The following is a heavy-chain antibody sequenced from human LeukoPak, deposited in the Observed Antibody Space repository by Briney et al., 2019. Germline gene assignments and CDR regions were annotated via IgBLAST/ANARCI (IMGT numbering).Heavy chain of an antibody. Sequence: PSETLSLTCTVSGGSISSGSYYWSWVRQPAGKGLEWIGRIYTSGRTDYNPSLKSRVTISVDMSKNQFSLNLYSVTAADTAVYYCARTGDCSSTSCYYTFDTWGQGTMVTVSS. D-gene: IGHD2-2*01. CDR3: ARTGDCSSTSCYYTFDT. CDR2: IYTSGRT. CDR1: GGSISSGSYY. V-gene: IGHV4-61*02. J-gene: IGHJ3*02.